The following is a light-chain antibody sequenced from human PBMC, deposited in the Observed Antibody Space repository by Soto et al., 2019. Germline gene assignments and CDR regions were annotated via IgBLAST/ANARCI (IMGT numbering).Light chain of an antibody. CDR2: DVI. V-gene: IGLV2-14*03. CDR3: YSYTSSTGRPNV. Sequence: QSALTQPASVSGSPGQSITISCTGTISDVGGYNYVSWYQHHPGRAPKLIIYDVIHRPSGVSNRFSGSKSGNTASLTISGLYRVQADDEYCYSYTSSTGRPNVFGTGTKVTVL. J-gene: IGLJ1*01. CDR1: ISDVGGYNY.